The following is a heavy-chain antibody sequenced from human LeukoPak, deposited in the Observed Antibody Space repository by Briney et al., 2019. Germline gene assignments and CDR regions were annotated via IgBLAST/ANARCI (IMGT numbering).Heavy chain of an antibody. CDR1: GFTFSSYG. Sequence: GRSLRLSCAASGFTFSSYGMHWVRQAPGKGLEWVAVIWYDGSNKYYADSVKGRFTISRDNSKNTLYLQMNSLRAEDTAVYYCAKEAYIEMTTITPDYWGQGTLVTVSS. CDR3: AKEAYIEMTTITPDY. J-gene: IGHJ4*02. V-gene: IGHV3-33*06. D-gene: IGHD5-24*01. CDR2: IWYDGSNK.